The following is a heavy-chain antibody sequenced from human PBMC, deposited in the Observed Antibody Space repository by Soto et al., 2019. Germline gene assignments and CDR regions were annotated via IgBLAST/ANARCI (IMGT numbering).Heavy chain of an antibody. D-gene: IGHD6-19*01. CDR3: ARKQWLDSYYFGY. CDR2: INAGNGNT. Sequence: QVQLVQSGAAVKKPGASVKVSCKASGYTFTSYAMHWVRQAPGQRLQWMGWINAGNGNTKYSQKFHGRVHITRDTSASTAYMELSSLRSEDTAVYFCARKQWLDSYYFGYWGQGTLVTVSS. V-gene: IGHV1-3*01. J-gene: IGHJ4*02. CDR1: GYTFTSYA.